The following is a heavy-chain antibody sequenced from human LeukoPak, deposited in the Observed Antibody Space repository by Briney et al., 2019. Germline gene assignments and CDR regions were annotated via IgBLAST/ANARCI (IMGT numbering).Heavy chain of an antibody. Sequence: PGGSLRLSCAASGFTFTSYAMHWVRQASGKGLEYVSAISNNGVRIYYANSVKGRFSISRDNSKNTLSLQMGSLRAEDMAVYYCARDLSGGGLDYWGQGALVTVSS. CDR1: GFTFTSYA. CDR3: ARDLSGGGLDY. J-gene: IGHJ4*02. CDR2: ISNNGVRI. D-gene: IGHD3-10*01. V-gene: IGHV3-64*01.